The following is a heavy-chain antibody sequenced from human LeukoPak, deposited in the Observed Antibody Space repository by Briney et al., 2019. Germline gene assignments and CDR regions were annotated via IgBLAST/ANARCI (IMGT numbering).Heavy chain of an antibody. CDR2: ISYDGSNK. V-gene: IGHV3-30*18. Sequence: GGSLRLSCAASGFTFSSYGMHWVRQAPGKGLEWVAVISYDGSNKYYADSVKGRFTISRDNPKNTLYLQMNSLRAEDTAVYYCAKEGLRSGFDYWGQGTLVTVSS. J-gene: IGHJ4*02. CDR3: AKEGLRSGFDY. D-gene: IGHD4-17*01. CDR1: GFTFSSYG.